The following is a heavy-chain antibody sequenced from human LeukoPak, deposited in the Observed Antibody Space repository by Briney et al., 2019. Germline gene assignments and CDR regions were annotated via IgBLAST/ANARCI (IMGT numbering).Heavy chain of an antibody. Sequence: GGSLRLSCAASGFTFSSYATSWVRQAPGKGLEWVAKIKADGGEKDHVASVKGRFTISRDNAKNSLYLQMNSLRVEDTAVYYCARGGAARPDFWGQGTLVTVSS. CDR2: IKADGGEK. CDR1: GFTFSSYA. D-gene: IGHD6-6*01. CDR3: ARGGAARPDF. V-gene: IGHV3-7*01. J-gene: IGHJ4*02.